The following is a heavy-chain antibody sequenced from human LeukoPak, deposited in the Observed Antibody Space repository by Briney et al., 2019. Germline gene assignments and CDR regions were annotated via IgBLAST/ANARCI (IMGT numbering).Heavy chain of an antibody. CDR3: ARDSSLGGVRDY. J-gene: IGHJ4*02. CDR2: ISSSGSTI. Sequence: GGSLRLSCAASGFTFSRFEMKWVPQAPGKGLEGGLYISSSGSTIYYADYVKGRFTISRDNAKNSLYLQMNSLRAEDTAVYYCARDSSLGGVRDYWGQGTLVTVSS. V-gene: IGHV3-48*03. CDR1: GFTFSRFE. D-gene: IGHD3-16*01.